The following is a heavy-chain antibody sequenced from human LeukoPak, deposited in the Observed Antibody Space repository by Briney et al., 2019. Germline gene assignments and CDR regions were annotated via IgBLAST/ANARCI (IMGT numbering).Heavy chain of an antibody. Sequence: GGSLRLSCAASGFTFSSYGMSWVRQAPGKGLEGVSGIRAGGDNTYYEDSVKGRFTISRDNSKNTLYLQMNSLRAEDTAVYYCARESEPHDYVWGSYRYIDRWNDYWGQGTLVTVSS. CDR3: ARESEPHDYVWGSYRYIDRWNDY. J-gene: IGHJ4*02. CDR2: IRAGGDNT. D-gene: IGHD3-16*02. V-gene: IGHV3-23*01. CDR1: GFTFSSYG.